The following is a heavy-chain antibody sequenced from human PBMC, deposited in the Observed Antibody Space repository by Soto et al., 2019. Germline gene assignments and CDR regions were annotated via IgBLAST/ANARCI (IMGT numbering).Heavy chain of an antibody. Sequence: QLQLQESGPGLAKPSETLSLTCTVSGGSISSSSYFWDWIRQPPGKALEWIGSIYYSGNTYYNPSLKTRVTVYVDRSNNQFSLKLSSVTAADTALYYCARRMKDSSSAGGFDIWGQGTMVTVSS. D-gene: IGHD3-22*01. V-gene: IGHV4-39*01. CDR2: IYYSGNT. CDR3: ARRMKDSSSAGGFDI. CDR1: GGSISSSSYF. J-gene: IGHJ3*02.